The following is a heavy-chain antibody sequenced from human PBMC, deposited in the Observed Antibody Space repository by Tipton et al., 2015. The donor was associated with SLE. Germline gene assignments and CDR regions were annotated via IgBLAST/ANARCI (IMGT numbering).Heavy chain of an antibody. CDR2: IYTSGAT. Sequence: TLSLTCTVSGDSISTDNYYWGWTRQPAGKGRVWIGRIYTSGATDDNPPLKSRVTMSVDMSKNQIFLKMTSVTAADSAVDFCARVWLNNAFDIWGQGTRVTVSS. V-gene: IGHV4-61*02. J-gene: IGHJ3*02. CDR1: GDSISTDNYY. CDR3: ARVWLNNAFDI. D-gene: IGHD2/OR15-2a*01.